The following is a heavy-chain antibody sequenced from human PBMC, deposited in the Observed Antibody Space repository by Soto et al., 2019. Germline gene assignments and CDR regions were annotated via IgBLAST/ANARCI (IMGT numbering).Heavy chain of an antibody. CDR1: GFTVSSNY. CDR3: ARDLGLTFGGVIPNNGGSGY. D-gene: IGHD3-16*02. V-gene: IGHV3-66*01. Sequence: EVQLVESGGGLVQPGGSLRLSCAASGFTVSSNYMSWVRQAPGKGLEWVSVIYSGGSTYYADSVKGRFTISRDNSKNTLYLQMNSLRAEDTAVYYCARDLGLTFGGVIPNNGGSGYWGQGTLVTVSS. J-gene: IGHJ4*02. CDR2: IYSGGST.